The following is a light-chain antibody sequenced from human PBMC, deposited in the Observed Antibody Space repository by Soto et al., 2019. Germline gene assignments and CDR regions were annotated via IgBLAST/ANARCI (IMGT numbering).Light chain of an antibody. Sequence: EIVLTQSPATLSLSPGERATLSCRAGQGVTTNFAWYQQKSGQSPRLLIYDVSIRATGVPARFSGTGSETDFTLTISGLQSEDSAVYFCQQYNNWPLSFGQGTRLEIK. J-gene: IGKJ5*01. CDR1: QGVTTN. CDR2: DVS. V-gene: IGKV3-15*01. CDR3: QQYNNWPLS.